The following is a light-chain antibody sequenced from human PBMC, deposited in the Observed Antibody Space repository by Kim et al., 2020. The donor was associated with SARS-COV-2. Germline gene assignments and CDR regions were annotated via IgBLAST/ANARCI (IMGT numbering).Light chain of an antibody. Sequence: EIVLTQSPGTLSLSPGESATLSCRASQSVSSSYLTWYQQKPGQAPRLLIYGASSRATGIPDRFSGSGSGTDFTLTINRLEPEDFAVYYCQRYGSSPKYAFGQGTKLEI. CDR1: QSVSSSY. CDR3: QRYGSSPKYA. CDR2: GAS. J-gene: IGKJ2*01. V-gene: IGKV3-20*01.